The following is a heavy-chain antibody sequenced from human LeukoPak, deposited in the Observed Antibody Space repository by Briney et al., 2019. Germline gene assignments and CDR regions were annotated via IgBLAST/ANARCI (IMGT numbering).Heavy chain of an antibody. CDR2: IYYSGNT. CDR3: ARHDGDYVWGKNDAFDM. V-gene: IGHV4-59*08. Sequence: SETLSLTCTVSGGSISGYYWSWIRQPPGKGLEWIGFIYYSGNTNYNPSFKSRVTISVDTSKKQFSLKLSSVTAADTAVYYCARHDGDYVWGKNDAFDMWGQGTMVTVSS. J-gene: IGHJ3*02. D-gene: IGHD3-16*01. CDR1: GGSISGYY.